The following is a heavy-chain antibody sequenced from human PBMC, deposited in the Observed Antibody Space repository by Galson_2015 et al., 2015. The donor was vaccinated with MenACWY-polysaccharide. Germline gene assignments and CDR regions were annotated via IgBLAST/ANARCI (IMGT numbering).Heavy chain of an antibody. CDR2: ISSSSSTI. Sequence: SLRLSCAASGFTFSSYSMNWVRQAPGKGLEWVSYISSSSSTIYYADSVKGRFTISRDNAKNSLYLQMNSLRAEDTAVYYCARLPTLPDSSGSYYYYGMDVWGQGTTVTVSS. D-gene: IGHD3-22*01. CDR1: GFTFSSYS. V-gene: IGHV3-48*04. CDR3: ARLPTLPDSSGSYYYYGMDV. J-gene: IGHJ6*02.